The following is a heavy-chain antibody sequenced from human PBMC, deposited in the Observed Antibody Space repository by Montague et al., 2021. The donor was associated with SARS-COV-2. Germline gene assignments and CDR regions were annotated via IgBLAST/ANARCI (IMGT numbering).Heavy chain of an antibody. D-gene: IGHD5-12*01. J-gene: IGHJ4*02. V-gene: IGHV4-4*07. CDR3: ARQYIGYNRRFDY. CDR1: GSISGYY. Sequence: SETLSLTCTVSGSISGYYWTWIRQSAGKGLEWIGRISSSGGIDYXTSLKSRVTMSLDTSRIQLSLKLSSVTAADMAVYYCARQYIGYNRRFDYWGQGALVTVSP. CDR2: ISSSGGI.